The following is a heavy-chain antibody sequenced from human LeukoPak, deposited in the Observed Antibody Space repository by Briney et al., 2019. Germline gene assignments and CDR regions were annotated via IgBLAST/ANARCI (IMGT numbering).Heavy chain of an antibody. CDR1: GGTFSSYA. J-gene: IGHJ2*01. D-gene: IGHD5-12*01. V-gene: IGHV1-69*04. Sequence: SVKVSCKASGGTFSSYAISWVRQAPGQGLEWMGRIIPILGIANYAQKFQGRVTITADKSTSTAYMELSSLRSEGTAVYYCARDGRGRDGYNLGWYFDLWGRGTLVTVSS. CDR2: IIPILGIA. CDR3: ARDGRGRDGYNLGWYFDL.